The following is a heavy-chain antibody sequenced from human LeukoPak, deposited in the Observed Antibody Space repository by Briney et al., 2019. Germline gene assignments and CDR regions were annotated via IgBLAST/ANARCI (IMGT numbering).Heavy chain of an antibody. CDR1: GFTFRNHA. D-gene: IGHD4-17*01. Sequence: PGGSLRLSCAASGFTFRNHAMSWVRQAPGKGLEWVASISGSSTNTYYADTLKGRCTISRDNSKNTLYLQMYSLRAEDTAIYYCAKDPLRDDGDYIFDSWGQGTLVTVSS. V-gene: IGHV3-23*01. J-gene: IGHJ4*02. CDR2: ISGSSTNT. CDR3: AKDPLRDDGDYIFDS.